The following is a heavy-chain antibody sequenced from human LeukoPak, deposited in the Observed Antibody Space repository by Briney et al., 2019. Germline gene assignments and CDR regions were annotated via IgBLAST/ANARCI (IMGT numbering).Heavy chain of an antibody. D-gene: IGHD4-23*01. CDR2: IIPIFGSA. V-gene: IGHV1-69*13. J-gene: IGHJ6*02. CDR3: ARGLSRWSTPTSSYYYRMDV. Sequence: SVKVSCKASGGTLSSYSISWVRQAPGQGLEWMGGIIPIFGSANFAQEFQGRVTITADDSTNTAYMELSSLRSEDTAFYYCARGLSRWSTPTSSYYYRMDVWGQGTTVVASS. CDR1: GGTLSSYS.